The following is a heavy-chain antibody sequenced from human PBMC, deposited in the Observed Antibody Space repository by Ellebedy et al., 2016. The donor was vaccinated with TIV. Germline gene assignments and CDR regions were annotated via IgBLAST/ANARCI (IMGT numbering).Heavy chain of an antibody. CDR3: AKSLSTATGSLTDS. D-gene: IGHD6-25*01. CDR1: GFTFGTKA. V-gene: IGHV3-23*01. Sequence: GESLKISCAASGFTFGTKAMTWVRQAPGKGLEWVSGISDSGNSTDYADFVKGRCTISRDNSKSMVYLQMNSLRAEDTAVYYCAKSLSTATGSLTDSWGQGALVTVSS. CDR2: ISDSGNST. J-gene: IGHJ4*02.